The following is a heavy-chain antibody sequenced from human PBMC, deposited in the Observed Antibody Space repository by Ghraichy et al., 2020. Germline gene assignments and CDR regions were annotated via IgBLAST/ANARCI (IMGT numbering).Heavy chain of an antibody. CDR3: ARDLGDYGGY. Sequence: LSLTCAASGFTVSSYYMSWVRQAPGKGLEWVSVIYSGGSTYYADSVKGRFTISRDNSKNTLYLQMNSLRAEDTAVYYCARDLGDYGGYWGQGTLVTVSS. V-gene: IGHV3-53*01. CDR1: GFTVSSYY. CDR2: IYSGGST. J-gene: IGHJ4*02. D-gene: IGHD4-17*01.